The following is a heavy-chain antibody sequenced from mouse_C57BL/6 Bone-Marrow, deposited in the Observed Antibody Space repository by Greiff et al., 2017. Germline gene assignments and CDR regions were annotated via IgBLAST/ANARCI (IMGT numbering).Heavy chain of an antibody. J-gene: IGHJ3*01. CDR2: IDPSDSYT. V-gene: IGHV1-69*01. D-gene: IGHD1-1*01. Sequence: QVQLQQPGAELVMPGASVKLSCKASGYTFTSYWMHWVKQRPGQGLEWIGEIDPSDSYTNYNQKFKGKFTLTVDKSSSTAYMQLSSLTSEDSAVYYCARGVSPVESWFAYWGQGTLVTVSA. CDR3: ARGVSPVESWFAY. CDR1: GYTFTSYW.